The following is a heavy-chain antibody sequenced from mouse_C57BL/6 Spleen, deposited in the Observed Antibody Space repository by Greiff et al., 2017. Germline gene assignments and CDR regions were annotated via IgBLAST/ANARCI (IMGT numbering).Heavy chain of an antibody. CDR2: IDPSVSYT. D-gene: IGHD1-1*01. CDR3: ARSDYYGSSYVGYFDD. CDR1: GYTFTSYW. V-gene: IGHV1-69*01. J-gene: IGHJ2*01. Sequence: QVQLQQPGAELVMPGASVKLSCKASGYTFTSYWMHWVKQRPGQGLEWIGEIDPSVSYTNYNQKFKGKSTLTVDKSSSTAYMQLSSLTSEDSAVYYSARSDYYGSSYVGYFDDWGQGTTLTVSS.